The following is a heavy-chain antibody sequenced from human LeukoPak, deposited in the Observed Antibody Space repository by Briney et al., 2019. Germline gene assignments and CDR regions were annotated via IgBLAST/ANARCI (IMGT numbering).Heavy chain of an antibody. CDR2: IYYSGST. V-gene: IGHV4-39*01. D-gene: IGHD3-10*01. Sequence: ASETLSLTCAVYGGSFSGYYWGWIRQPPGKGLEWIGTIYYSGSTYYSPSLRSRVSISIDTSKNQFSLKLSSVTAADTAVYYCARHRGSGSYYVPFDYWGQGTLVTVSS. J-gene: IGHJ4*02. CDR3: ARHRGSGSYYVPFDY. CDR1: GGSFSGYY.